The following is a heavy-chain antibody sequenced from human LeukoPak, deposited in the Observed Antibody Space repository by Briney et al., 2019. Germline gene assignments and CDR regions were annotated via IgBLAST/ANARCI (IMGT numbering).Heavy chain of an antibody. J-gene: IGHJ3*02. Sequence: ASVKVSCKASAYTFTSYDINWVRQATGQGLEWMGWMNPNSGNTGYAQKFQGRVTMTRNTSISTAYMELSSLRSEDTAVYYCARGRWLQLLDAFDIWGQGTMVTVSS. V-gene: IGHV1-8*01. CDR1: AYTFTSYD. D-gene: IGHD5-24*01. CDR3: ARGRWLQLLDAFDI. CDR2: MNPNSGNT.